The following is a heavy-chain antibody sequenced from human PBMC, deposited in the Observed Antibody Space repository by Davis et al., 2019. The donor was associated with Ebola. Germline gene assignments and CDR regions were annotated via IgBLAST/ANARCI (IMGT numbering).Heavy chain of an antibody. J-gene: IGHJ4*02. V-gene: IGHV3-23*01. CDR3: AKDRSSAMVTAFDY. D-gene: IGHD5-18*01. Sequence: GESLKIPCAASGFTFSSYAMSWVRQAPGKGLEWVSAISGSGGSTYYADPVKGRFTISRDNSKNTLYLQMNSLRAEDTAVYYCAKDRSSAMVTAFDYWGQGTLVTVSS. CDR1: GFTFSSYA. CDR2: ISGSGGST.